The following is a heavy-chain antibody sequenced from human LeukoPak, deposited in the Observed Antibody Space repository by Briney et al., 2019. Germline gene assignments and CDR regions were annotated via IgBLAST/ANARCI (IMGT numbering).Heavy chain of an antibody. CDR2: ISRSSNYK. V-gene: IGHV3-21*04. CDR3: ARAKPKNMVRGLIMRRESRYYFDY. J-gene: IGHJ4*02. CDR1: GFTFSSYS. Sequence: GGSLRLSCAASGFTFSSYSMNWVRQAPGKGLEWVSSISRSSNYKYYADSVKGRFTISRDNAKNSLYLQMNSLRAEDTAVYYCARAKPKNMVRGLIMRRESRYYFDYWGQGTLVTVSS. D-gene: IGHD3-10*01.